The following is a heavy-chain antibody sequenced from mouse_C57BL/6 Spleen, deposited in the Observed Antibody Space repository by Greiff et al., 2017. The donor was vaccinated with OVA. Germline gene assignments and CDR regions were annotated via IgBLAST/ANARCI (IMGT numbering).Heavy chain of an antibody. D-gene: IGHD4-1*01. J-gene: IGHJ1*03. CDR1: GYTFTSYW. Sequence: QQSCKASGYTFTSYWMHWVKQRPGRGLEWIGRIDPNSGGTKYNEKFKSKATLTVDKPSSTAYMQLSSLTSEDSAVYYCARGGLSWEHWYFYVWGTGTTVTVSS. V-gene: IGHV1-72*01. CDR2: IDPNSGGT. CDR3: ARGGLSWEHWYFYV.